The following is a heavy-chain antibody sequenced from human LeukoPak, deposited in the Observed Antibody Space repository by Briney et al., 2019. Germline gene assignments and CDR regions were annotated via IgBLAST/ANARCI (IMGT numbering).Heavy chain of an antibody. CDR3: ARVGRMAESDF. D-gene: IGHD1-14*01. CDR1: GYTFTTYG. CDR2: ISTYTGNA. J-gene: IGHJ4*02. V-gene: IGHV1-18*01. Sequence: ASVKVSCKASGYTFTTYGLSWVRRAPGQGLEWMGWISTYTGNAKYSQKLQDRVTMTTDTSTSTGYMELRGLTSDDTAVYYCARVGRMAESDFWGQGTLVIVSA.